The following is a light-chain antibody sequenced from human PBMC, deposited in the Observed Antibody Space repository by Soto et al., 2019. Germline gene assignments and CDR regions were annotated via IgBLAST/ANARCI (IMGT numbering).Light chain of an antibody. CDR3: QQSYSTPIT. V-gene: IGKV1-39*01. J-gene: IGKJ5*01. Sequence: IQMTQSPSSLSASVGDRVTITCRASQSISSYLNWYQQKPGKAPKLLIYAAYSLQSGVPSRFSGSGSGTDFTLTISSLQPEDFATYYCQQSYSTPITFGQGTRLENK. CDR1: QSISSY. CDR2: AAY.